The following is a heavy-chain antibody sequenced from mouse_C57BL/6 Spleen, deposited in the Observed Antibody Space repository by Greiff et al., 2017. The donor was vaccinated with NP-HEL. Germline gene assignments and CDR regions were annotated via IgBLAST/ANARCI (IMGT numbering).Heavy chain of an antibody. D-gene: IGHD1-2*01. CDR3: ASPLLRRYAMDY. Sequence: EVQLQQSGPELVKPGASVKMSCKASGYTFTDYNMHWVKQSHGKSLEWIGYINPNNGGTSYNQKFKGKATLTVNKSSSTAYMELRSLTSEDSAVYYCASPLLRRYAMDYWGQGTSVTVSS. CDR2: INPNNGGT. CDR1: GYTFTDYN. V-gene: IGHV1-22*01. J-gene: IGHJ4*01.